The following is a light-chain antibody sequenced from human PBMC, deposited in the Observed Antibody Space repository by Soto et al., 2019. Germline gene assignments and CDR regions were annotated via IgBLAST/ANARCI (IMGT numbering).Light chain of an antibody. Sequence: EIVMTQSPATLSVSPGERATLSCRASQSVSTKLAWYQQKPGQGPRLLIYGASTRATGIPARFSGSGSGTEFTLTITSLQSEDFALYYCQHYSTGLWTFGQGTKAEIK. CDR1: QSVSTK. V-gene: IGKV3-15*01. CDR2: GAS. J-gene: IGKJ1*01. CDR3: QHYSTGLWT.